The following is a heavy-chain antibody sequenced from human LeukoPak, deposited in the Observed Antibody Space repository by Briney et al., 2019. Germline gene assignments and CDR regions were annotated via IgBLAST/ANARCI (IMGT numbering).Heavy chain of an antibody. Sequence: SETLSLTCTVSGGSISGYYWSWIRQSAGKGLEWIGRIYTSGSTHDNPSLKSRVTMSVDTSTNQVFLKVTSVTAADTAVYYCARALWFGELGNDYWGQGTLVTVSS. D-gene: IGHD3-10*01. CDR2: IYTSGST. CDR1: GGSISGYY. CDR3: ARALWFGELGNDY. J-gene: IGHJ4*02. V-gene: IGHV4-4*07.